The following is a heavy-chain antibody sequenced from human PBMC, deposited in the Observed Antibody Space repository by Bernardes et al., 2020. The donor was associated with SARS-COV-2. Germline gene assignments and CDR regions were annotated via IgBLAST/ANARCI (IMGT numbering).Heavy chain of an antibody. J-gene: IGHJ6*02. Sequence: VKFSCKASGYTFTGYSIHWVRQAPGQGLAWMGWINPNSGGTNYAQKFQDRVTMTRDTSIRTAYMELRRLRSDDTAVYYCAIPPTNYDRYGMDVWGQGTTVTVSS. D-gene: IGHD3-22*01. CDR2: INPNSGGT. CDR1: GYTFTGYS. V-gene: IGHV1-2*02. CDR3: AIPPTNYDRYGMDV.